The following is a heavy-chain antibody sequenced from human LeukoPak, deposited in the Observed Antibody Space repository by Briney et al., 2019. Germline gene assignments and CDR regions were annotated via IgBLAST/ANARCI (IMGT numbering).Heavy chain of an antibody. CDR3: AREFEGYCNSTSCYPTNWFDP. CDR1: GGTFSSYA. J-gene: IGHJ5*02. V-gene: IGHV1-69*05. CDR2: IIPIFGTA. D-gene: IGHD2-2*01. Sequence: SVKVSCKASGGTFSSYAISWVRQAPGQGLEWMGGIIPIFGTANYAQKFQGRVTITTDESTSTAYMELSSLRSEDTAVYYCAREFEGYCNSTSCYPTNWFDPWGQGTLVTVSS.